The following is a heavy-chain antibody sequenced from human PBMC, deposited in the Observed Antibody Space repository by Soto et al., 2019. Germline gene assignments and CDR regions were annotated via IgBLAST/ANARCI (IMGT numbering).Heavy chain of an antibody. V-gene: IGHV3-7*02. CDR1: GFTFSSYW. J-gene: IGHJ6*03. CDR3: TSAPKYYYMDV. CDR2: IKQDGSEK. Sequence: GGSLRLSCAASGFTFSSYWMSWVRQAPGKGLEWVANIKQDGSEKYYVDSVKGRFTISRDNAKNSLYLQMNSLRAEDTAVYYFTSAPKYYYMDVWGKGTTVTVSS.